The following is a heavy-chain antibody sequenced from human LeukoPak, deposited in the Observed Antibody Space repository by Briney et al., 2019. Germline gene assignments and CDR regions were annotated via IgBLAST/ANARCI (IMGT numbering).Heavy chain of an antibody. CDR2: IYTSGST. Sequence: PSETLSLTSTVSGGAISIYYRSGVRQPAGKGLEWIGRIYTSGSTNYNPSLKSRVTMSVDTSKNQFSLKLSSVTAADTAVYYCARVGYGDYDGNYWGQGTLVTVSS. J-gene: IGHJ4*02. D-gene: IGHD4-17*01. CDR1: GGAISIYY. V-gene: IGHV4-4*07. CDR3: ARVGYGDYDGNY.